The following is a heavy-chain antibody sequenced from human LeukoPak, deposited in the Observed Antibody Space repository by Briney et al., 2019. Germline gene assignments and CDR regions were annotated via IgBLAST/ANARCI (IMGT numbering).Heavy chain of an antibody. V-gene: IGHV4-4*07. J-gene: IGHJ5*02. CDR3: AGDVGSYYYGSGPYNWFDP. D-gene: IGHD3-10*01. Sequence: SETLSLTCTVSGGSISSYYWRWIRQPAGKGLEWIGRIYTSGSTNYNPSLKSRVTMSVDTTKNQFSLKLSSVTAADTAVDYCAGDVGSYYYGSGPYNWFDPWGQGTLVTVSS. CDR1: GGSISSYY. CDR2: IYTSGST.